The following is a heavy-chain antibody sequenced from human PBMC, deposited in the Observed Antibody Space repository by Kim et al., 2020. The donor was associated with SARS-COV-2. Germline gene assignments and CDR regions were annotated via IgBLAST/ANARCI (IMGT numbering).Heavy chain of an antibody. Sequence: DSVKGRFTISRDHSKNTLYLQMNSLRAEDTSVYYCAKDQGITMFRRVIDYWAQGTLVTVSS. D-gene: IGHD3-10*01. CDR3: AKDQGITMFRRVIDY. V-gene: IGHV3-33*06. J-gene: IGHJ4*02.